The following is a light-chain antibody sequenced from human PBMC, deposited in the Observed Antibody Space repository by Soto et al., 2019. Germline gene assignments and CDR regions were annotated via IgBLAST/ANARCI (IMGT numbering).Light chain of an antibody. V-gene: IGKV1-12*01. CDR2: AAS. J-gene: IGKJ5*01. CDR1: QGLSSW. CDR3: QQAYGFPVT. Sequence: DIQMTQSPSSISASVGDRVTITCRASQGLSSWLAWYQQRPGKAPKLLIYAASNLQSGVPSRFSDSGSGTDFTLTIDSLQPEDFATYYCQQAYGFPVTFGQGTRLEIK.